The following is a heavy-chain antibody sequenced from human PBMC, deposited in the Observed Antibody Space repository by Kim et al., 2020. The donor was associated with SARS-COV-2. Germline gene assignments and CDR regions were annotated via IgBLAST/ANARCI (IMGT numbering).Heavy chain of an antibody. J-gene: IGHJ6*02. CDR2: IKQDGSEK. D-gene: IGHD3-3*01. CDR1: GFTFSSYW. V-gene: IGHV3-7*03. CDR3: ARVGFGVATVGYYYGMDV. Sequence: GGSLRLSCAASGFTFSSYWMSWVRQAPGKGLEWVANIKQDGSEKYYVDSVKGRFTISRDNAKNSLYLQMNSLRAEDTAVYYCARVGFGVATVGYYYGMDVWGQGTTVTVSS.